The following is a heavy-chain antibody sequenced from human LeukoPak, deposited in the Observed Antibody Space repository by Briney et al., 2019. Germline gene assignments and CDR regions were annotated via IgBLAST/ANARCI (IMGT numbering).Heavy chain of an antibody. CDR3: AKTPYSTSWYFDY. V-gene: IGHV3-23*01. CDR1: GFTFSSYA. Sequence: AGGSLRLSCAASGFTFSSYATSWVRQAPGKGLEWVSAISNSGGSTYSADSVKGRFTISRDNSKNTLYLQMNSLRAEDTAVYYCAKTPYSTSWYFDYWGQGTLVTVSS. D-gene: IGHD6-13*01. J-gene: IGHJ4*02. CDR2: ISNSGGST.